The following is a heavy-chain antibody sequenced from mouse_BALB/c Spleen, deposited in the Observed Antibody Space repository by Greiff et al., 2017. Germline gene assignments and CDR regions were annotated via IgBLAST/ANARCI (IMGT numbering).Heavy chain of an antibody. CDR3: ARDPAY. Sequence: EVKLQESGPGLVKPSQSLSLTCTVTGYSITSDYAWNWIRQFPGNKLEWMGYISYSGSTSYNPSLKSRISITRDTSKNQFFLQLNSVTTEDTATYYCARDPAYWGQGTLVTVSA. V-gene: IGHV3-2*02. CDR1: GYSITSDYA. J-gene: IGHJ3*01. CDR2: ISYSGST.